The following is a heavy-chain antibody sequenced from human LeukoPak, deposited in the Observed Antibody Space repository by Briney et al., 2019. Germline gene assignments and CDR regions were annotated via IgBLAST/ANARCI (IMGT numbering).Heavy chain of an antibody. D-gene: IGHD1-26*01. CDR1: GGSISSGGYY. CDR2: IYHSGST. Sequence: AQTLSLTCTVSGGSISSGGYYWRWIRQPPGKGLEWIGYIYHSGSTYYNPSLKSRVTISVDTSKNQFSLKLSSVTAADTAVYYCARARRGATHYFDYWGQGTLVTVSS. V-gene: IGHV4-30-2*01. CDR3: ARARRGATHYFDY. J-gene: IGHJ4*02.